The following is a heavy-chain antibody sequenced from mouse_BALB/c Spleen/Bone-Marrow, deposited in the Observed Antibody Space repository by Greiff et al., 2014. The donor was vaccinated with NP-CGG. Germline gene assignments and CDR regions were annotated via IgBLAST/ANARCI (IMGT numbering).Heavy chain of an antibody. Sequence: EVNVVESGGGLVKPGGSLKLSCAASGFTFSSYTMSWVRQTPEKRLEWVATISSGGSYTYYPDSVKGRFTISRDNAKNTLYLQMNSLKSEDTAMYYCTRDLYDGYYYYAMDYWGQGTSVTVSS. CDR1: GFTFSSYT. J-gene: IGHJ4*01. V-gene: IGHV5-6-4*01. D-gene: IGHD2-3*01. CDR3: TRDLYDGYYYYAMDY. CDR2: ISSGGSYT.